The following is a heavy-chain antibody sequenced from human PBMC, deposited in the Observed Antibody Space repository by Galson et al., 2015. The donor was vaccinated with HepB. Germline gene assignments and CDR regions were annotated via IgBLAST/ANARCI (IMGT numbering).Heavy chain of an antibody. CDR3: ARGSYSGYDFCFDY. J-gene: IGHJ4*02. D-gene: IGHD5-12*01. CDR2: IYYSGST. Sequence: TLSLTCTVSGGSINSGGHYWSWIRQHPGKGLEWLGYIYYSGSTYYNPSLKGRLTISVDTSKSQFSLKLRSVTAADTAMYYCARGSYSGYDFCFDYWGQGTLVTVSP. CDR1: GGSINSGGHY. V-gene: IGHV4-31*03.